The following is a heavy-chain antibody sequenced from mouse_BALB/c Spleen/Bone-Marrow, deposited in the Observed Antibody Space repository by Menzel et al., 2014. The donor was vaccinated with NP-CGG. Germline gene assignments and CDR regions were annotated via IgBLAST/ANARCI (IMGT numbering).Heavy chain of an antibody. CDR3: ARSGYYGSSYFDY. D-gene: IGHD1-1*01. J-gene: IGHJ2*01. CDR1: GYSFTGYF. Sequence: EVKLMESGPELVKPEASVKISCKASGYSFTGYFMNWVMQSHEKSLEWIGRINPYNGDTFYNQKFKGKATLTVDKSSSTAHMELRSLASEDSAVYYCARSGYYGSSYFDYWGQGTTLTVSS. CDR2: INPYNGDT. V-gene: IGHV1-20*02.